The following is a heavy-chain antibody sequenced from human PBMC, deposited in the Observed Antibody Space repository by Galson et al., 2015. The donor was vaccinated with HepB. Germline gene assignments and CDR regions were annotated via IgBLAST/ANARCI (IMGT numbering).Heavy chain of an antibody. CDR3: ARDRGYSYGQIGYYYTDV. CDR2: IYSGGST. Sequence: SLRLSCAASGFTVSSNYMSWVRQAPGKGLEWVSVIYSGGSTYYADSVKGRFTISRDNSKNTLYLQMNSLRAEDTAVYYCARDRGYSYGQIGYYYTDVWGKGTTVTVSS. CDR1: GFTVSSNY. D-gene: IGHD5-18*01. V-gene: IGHV3-53*01. J-gene: IGHJ6*03.